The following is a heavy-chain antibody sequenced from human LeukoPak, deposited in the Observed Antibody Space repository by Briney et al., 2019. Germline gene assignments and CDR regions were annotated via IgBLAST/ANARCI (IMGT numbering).Heavy chain of an antibody. J-gene: IGHJ5*02. V-gene: IGHV1-24*01. CDR2: FDPEDGET. Sequence: ASVKVSCKVSGYTLTELSMHWVRQAPGKGLEWMGGFDPEDGETIYAQKFQGRVTMTEDTSTDTAYMELSSLRSEDTAVYYCATDAVVPAARGWFDPWGQGTLVTVSS. D-gene: IGHD2-2*01. CDR3: ATDAVVPAARGWFDP. CDR1: GYTLTELS.